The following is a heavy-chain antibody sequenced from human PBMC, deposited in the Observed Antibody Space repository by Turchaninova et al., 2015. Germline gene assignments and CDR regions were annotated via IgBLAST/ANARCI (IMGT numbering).Heavy chain of an antibody. CDR2: IYWDDDK. J-gene: IGHJ4*02. V-gene: IGHV2-5*02. CDR3: AHSNNGRTMIQDNRGPDFDY. CDR1: GFSLSTSGVG. Sequence: QITLKESGPTLVKPTQTLTLTCTFSGFSLSTSGVGVGWIRQPPGKALEWLALIYWDDDKRYSPSLKNQIPISKDPSQNQVDLQMTKKDPVDTATYYCAHSNNGRTMIQDNRGPDFDYWGQGTLVTVSS. D-gene: IGHD3-22*01.